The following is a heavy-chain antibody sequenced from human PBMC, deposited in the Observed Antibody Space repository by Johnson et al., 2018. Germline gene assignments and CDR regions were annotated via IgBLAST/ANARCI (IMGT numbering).Heavy chain of an antibody. J-gene: IGHJ6*03. D-gene: IGHD2-2*01. Sequence: QVQLQESGGGVVQPGRSXRLSCATSAFTFNNYAIHWVRQAPGKGLQWVAMRWYDGDKKYYGDSVTGRFAISRDSSKNTLYLQMNSLRAEDPAGYYCARVPATDYFYYMDVWGRGTTVTGSS. V-gene: IGHV3-33*01. CDR3: ARVPATDYFYYMDV. CDR2: RWYDGDKK. CDR1: AFTFNNYA.